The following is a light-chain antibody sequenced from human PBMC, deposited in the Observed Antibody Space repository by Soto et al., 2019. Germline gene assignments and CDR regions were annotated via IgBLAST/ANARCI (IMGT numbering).Light chain of an antibody. V-gene: IGKV3-11*01. J-gene: IGKJ4*01. CDR1: QTISAY. CDR2: DAS. CDR3: QQRGNWPLT. Sequence: EVVLTQSPGTLSLSPGERATLSCRASQTISAYLAWYQQKPGQAPRLLIYDASTRATGIPARFSGSGSGTDFTLTINSLEPEDFAVYYCQQRGNWPLTFGGETKVEIK.